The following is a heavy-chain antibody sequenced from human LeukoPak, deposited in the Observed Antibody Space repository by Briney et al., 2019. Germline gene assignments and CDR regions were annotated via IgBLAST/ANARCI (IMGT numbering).Heavy chain of an antibody. D-gene: IGHD1-1*01. Sequence: SGTLSLTCAVSGGSISNGYWWSWVRQPPGKGLEWIAEIYHSGSTNYNPSLKSRVTISVDTSKNQFSLKLSSVAAADTAVYYCAREGTGYYYYYGMDVWGQGTTVTVSS. CDR2: IYHSGST. CDR1: GGSISNGYW. CDR3: AREGTGYYYYYGMDV. V-gene: IGHV4-4*02. J-gene: IGHJ6*02.